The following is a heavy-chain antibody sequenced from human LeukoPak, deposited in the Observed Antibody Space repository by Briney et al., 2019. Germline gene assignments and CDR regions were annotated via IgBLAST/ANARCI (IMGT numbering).Heavy chain of an antibody. CDR2: IWYDGSNK. Sequence: PGRSLRLSCAASGFTFSSYGMHWVRQAPGKGLEWVAVIWYDGSNKYYADSVKGRFTISRVNSKNTLYLQMNSLRAEDTAVYYCARESSSPPYYFDYWGQGTLVTVSS. D-gene: IGHD6-6*01. V-gene: IGHV3-33*01. CDR3: ARESSSPPYYFDY. J-gene: IGHJ4*02. CDR1: GFTFSSYG.